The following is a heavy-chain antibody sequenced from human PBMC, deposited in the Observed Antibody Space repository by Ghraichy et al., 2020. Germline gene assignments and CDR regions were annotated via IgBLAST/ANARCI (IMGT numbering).Heavy chain of an antibody. CDR1: GGSISSGSYY. J-gene: IGHJ4*02. D-gene: IGHD3-22*01. Sequence: SETLSLTCTVSGGSISSGSYYWSWIRQPAGKGLEWIGRIYTSGSTNYNPSLKSRVTISVDTSKNQFSLKLSSVTAADTAVYYCARTSYLGPYDSSGYYSDYWGQGTLVTVSS. CDR3: ARTSYLGPYDSSGYYSDY. V-gene: IGHV4-61*02. CDR2: IYTSGST.